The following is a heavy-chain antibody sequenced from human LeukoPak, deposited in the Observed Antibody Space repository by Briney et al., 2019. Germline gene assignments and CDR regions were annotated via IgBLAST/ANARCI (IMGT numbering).Heavy chain of an antibody. CDR3: ARGTRGDILTGYSLGY. J-gene: IGHJ4*02. CDR2: MNPNSGNT. Sequence: ASVKVSCKASGYTFTSYDINWVRQATGQGLEWMGWMNPNSGNTGYAQQFQGRVTMTRNTSISIAYMEVSSLRSEDTAVYYCARGTRGDILTGYSLGYWGQGTLVTVSS. V-gene: IGHV1-8*01. CDR1: GYTFTSYD. D-gene: IGHD3-9*01.